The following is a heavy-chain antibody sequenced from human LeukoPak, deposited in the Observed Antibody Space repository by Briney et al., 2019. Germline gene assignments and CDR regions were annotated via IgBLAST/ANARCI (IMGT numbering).Heavy chain of an antibody. CDR3: ARDDYYGSGSYLH. CDR1: GGSISSGSYY. J-gene: IGHJ4*02. Sequence: SETLSLTCTVSGGSISSGSYYWSWIRQPAGKGLEWIGRIYTSGSTNYNPSLKSRVTISVDTSKNQFSLKLSSVTAADTAVYYCARDDYYGSGSYLHWGQGTLVTVSS. V-gene: IGHV4-61*02. CDR2: IYTSGST. D-gene: IGHD3-10*01.